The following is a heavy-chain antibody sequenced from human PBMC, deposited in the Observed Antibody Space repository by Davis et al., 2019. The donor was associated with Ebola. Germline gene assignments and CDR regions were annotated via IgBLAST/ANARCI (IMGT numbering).Heavy chain of an antibody. Sequence: MPSETLSLTCTVSGGSISSYYWSWIRQPPGKGLEWIGYIYYSGSTNYNPSLKSRVTISVDTSKNQFSLKLSSVTAADTAVYYCARDQFVHHDRSSYYYYGMDVWGQGTTVTVSS. J-gene: IGHJ6*02. CDR2: IYYSGST. V-gene: IGHV4-59*12. CDR3: ARDQFVHHDRSSYYYYGMDV. D-gene: IGHD6-6*01. CDR1: GGSISSYY.